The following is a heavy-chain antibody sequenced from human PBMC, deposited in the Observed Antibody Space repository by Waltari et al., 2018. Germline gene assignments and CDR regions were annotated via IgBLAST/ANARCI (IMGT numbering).Heavy chain of an antibody. CDR2: SIPILGKA. J-gene: IGHJ4*02. V-gene: IGHV1-69*10. CDR1: GGTFSSYA. Sequence: QVQLVQSGAEVKKPGSSVKVSCKTSGGTFSSYAISWVRQAPGQGLEWMGGSIPILGKANYAQKFQGSVTITADKSTSTAYMELSSLRSEDTAVYYCARGRFKYYFDYWGQGTLVTVSS. CDR3: ARGRFKYYFDY. D-gene: IGHD3-3*01.